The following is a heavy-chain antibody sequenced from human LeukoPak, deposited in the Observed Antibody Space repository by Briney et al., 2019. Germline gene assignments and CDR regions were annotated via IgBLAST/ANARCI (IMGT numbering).Heavy chain of an antibody. J-gene: IGHJ3*02. CDR3: ASGLEWELPRYLVGDAFDI. CDR1: GFTFSSYG. D-gene: IGHD1-26*01. V-gene: IGHV3-33*01. Sequence: GGSLRLSCAASGFTFSSYGMHWVRQAPGKGLEWVAVIWYDGSNKYYADSVKGRFTISRDNSKNTLCLQMNSLRAEDTAVYYCASGLEWELPRYLVGDAFDIWGQGTMVTVSS. CDR2: IWYDGSNK.